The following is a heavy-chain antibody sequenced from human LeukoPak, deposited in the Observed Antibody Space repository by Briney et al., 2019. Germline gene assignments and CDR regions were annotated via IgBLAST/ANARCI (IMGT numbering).Heavy chain of an antibody. CDR1: GASISSHY. V-gene: IGHV4-59*11. D-gene: IGHD1-1*01. CDR3: ARVSERRGWFDP. Sequence: SETLSLTCTVFGASISSHYWSRIRQSPGKGLEWIGDIYSSGGTNYRASLDSRVTISLDTSKSQFSLNLRSVTAADTAVYYCARVSERRGWFDPWGQGTLVTVSS. CDR2: IYSSGGT. J-gene: IGHJ5*02.